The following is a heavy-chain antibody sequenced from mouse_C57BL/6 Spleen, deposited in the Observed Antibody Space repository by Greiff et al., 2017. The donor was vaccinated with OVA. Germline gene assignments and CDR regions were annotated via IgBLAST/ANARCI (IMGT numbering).Heavy chain of an antibody. J-gene: IGHJ1*03. CDR1: GFTFSSYA. CDR3: ARDRHYGSSYGYFDV. V-gene: IGHV5-4*01. CDR2: ISDGGSYT. D-gene: IGHD1-1*01. Sequence: EVKLVESGGGLVKPGGSLKLSCAASGFTFSSYAMSWVRQTPEKRLEWVATISDGGSYTYYPDNVKGRFTISRDNAKNNLYLQMSHLKSEDTAMYYCARDRHYGSSYGYFDVWGTGTTVTVSS.